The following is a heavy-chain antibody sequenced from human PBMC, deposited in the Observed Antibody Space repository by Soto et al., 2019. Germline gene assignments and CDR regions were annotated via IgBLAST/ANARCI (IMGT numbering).Heavy chain of an antibody. Sequence: EVQLVESGGGLVQPGESLRLSCAASGFTFDHYWMTWVRQAPGKGLEWVANIKEDGSEKNYVDSVKGRFTISRDNAKNSLYLQMTSLRAEDTATYYCARCGSENDYWGQGTLVTVSS. V-gene: IGHV3-7*03. CDR1: GFTFDHYW. D-gene: IGHD5-12*01. CDR3: ARCGSENDY. CDR2: IKEDGSEK. J-gene: IGHJ4*02.